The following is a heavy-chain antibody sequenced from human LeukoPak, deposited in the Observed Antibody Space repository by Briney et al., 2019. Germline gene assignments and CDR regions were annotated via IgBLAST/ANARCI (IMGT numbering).Heavy chain of an antibody. CDR1: GFTFSSYS. Sequence: GGSLRLSCAASGFTFSSYSMNWVRQAPGKGLEWVSSISSSSSYIYYADSVKGRFTISRDNAKNSLYLQMNSLRAEDTAVYYCARASGGYYNILTGYSASLYYFDYWGQGTLVTVSS. D-gene: IGHD3-9*01. CDR2: ISSSSSYI. V-gene: IGHV3-21*01. CDR3: ARASGGYYNILTGYSASLYYFDY. J-gene: IGHJ4*02.